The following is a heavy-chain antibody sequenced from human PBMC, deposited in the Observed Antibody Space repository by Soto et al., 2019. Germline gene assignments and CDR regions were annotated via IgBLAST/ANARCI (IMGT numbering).Heavy chain of an antibody. J-gene: IGHJ5*02. Sequence: SETLSLTCAVYGGSFSGYYWSWIRQPPGKGLEWIGEINHSGSTNYNPSLKSRVTISVDTSKNQFSLKLSSVTAADTAVYYCAKTYYYDGSGYVWFYPWGQGTLVTVSS. D-gene: IGHD3-22*01. V-gene: IGHV4-34*01. CDR3: AKTYYYDGSGYVWFYP. CDR1: GGSFSGYY. CDR2: INHSGST.